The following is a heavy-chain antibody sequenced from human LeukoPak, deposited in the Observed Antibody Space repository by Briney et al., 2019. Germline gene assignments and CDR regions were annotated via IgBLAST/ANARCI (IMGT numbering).Heavy chain of an antibody. CDR1: GYTFTSYD. Sequence: ASVKVSCKASGYTFTSYDINWVRQATGQGLEWMGWMNPNSGNTGYAQKFQGRVTITRNTSISTAYMELSSLRSEDTAVYYCARENWNYGSGSYHNVEETRYYYYYMDVWGKGTTVTVSS. D-gene: IGHD3-10*01. J-gene: IGHJ6*03. CDR3: ARENWNYGSGSYHNVEETRYYYYYMDV. CDR2: MNPNSGNT. V-gene: IGHV1-8*01.